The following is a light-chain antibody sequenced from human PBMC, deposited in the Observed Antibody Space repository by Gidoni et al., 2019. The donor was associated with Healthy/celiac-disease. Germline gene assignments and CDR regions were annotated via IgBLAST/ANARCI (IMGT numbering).Light chain of an antibody. Sequence: DIQTTQSPSSLSASVGDRVTLTCRASQSISSYLNWYQQKPGKAPKLLIYAASSLQSGVPSRFSGSGSGTDFTLTISSLQPEDFATYYCQQSYSTPPYTFGQGTKLEIK. CDR2: AAS. CDR1: QSISSY. V-gene: IGKV1-39*01. J-gene: IGKJ2*01. CDR3: QQSYSTPPYT.